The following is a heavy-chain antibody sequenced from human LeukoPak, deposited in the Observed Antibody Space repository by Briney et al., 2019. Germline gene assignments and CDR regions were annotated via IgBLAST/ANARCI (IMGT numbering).Heavy chain of an antibody. CDR2: IYPGDSDT. D-gene: IGHD1-26*01. V-gene: IGHV5-51*01. CDR1: GYSFTSYW. CDR3: ARHPHGGIEVDAFDI. Sequence: GESLKISCKGSGYSFTSYWIGWVRQMPGKGLEWMGIIYPGDSDTRYSPSFQGQVTISADKSISTAHLQWSSLKASDTAMYYCARHPHGGIEVDAFDIWGQGTMVTVSS. J-gene: IGHJ3*02.